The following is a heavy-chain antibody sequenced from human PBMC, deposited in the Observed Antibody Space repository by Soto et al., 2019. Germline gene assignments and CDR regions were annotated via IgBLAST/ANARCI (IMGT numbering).Heavy chain of an antibody. V-gene: IGHV1-8*01. CDR3: SRERRDGYDN. J-gene: IGHJ4*02. CDR2: MNPNSGNT. D-gene: IGHD5-12*01. Sequence: QVQLVQSGAEVKKPGASVKVSCKASGYTFTSYDINWVRQATGQGLEWMGWMNPNSGNTAYAQKFQSRVTMTSNTSISTAYMELSSLKSEDTAVYYCSRERRDGYDNWDQGTLVTVSS. CDR1: GYTFTSYD.